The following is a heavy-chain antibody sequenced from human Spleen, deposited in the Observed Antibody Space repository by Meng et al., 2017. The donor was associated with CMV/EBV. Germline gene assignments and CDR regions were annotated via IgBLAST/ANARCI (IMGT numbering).Heavy chain of an antibody. D-gene: IGHD3-10*01. CDR1: TLSSNA. J-gene: IGHJ4*02. CDR2: IIPISATT. Sequence: TLSSNALGWVRQAPGQELEWMGGIIPISATTNYAQRFKGRIAITTDESTNTAYMEMSGLRSEDTAMYYCATGSPPAGGEMPTRGFDSWGQGTLVTVSS. CDR3: ATGSPPAGGEMPTRGFDS. V-gene: IGHV1-69*05.